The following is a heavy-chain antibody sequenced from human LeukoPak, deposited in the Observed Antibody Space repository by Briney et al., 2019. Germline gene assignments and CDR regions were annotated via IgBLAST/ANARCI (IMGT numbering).Heavy chain of an antibody. CDR3: ARQHSSSWYYFDY. Sequence: PGESLKISCKGSGYSFTSYWISWVRQMPGKGLEWMGRIDPSDSYTNYSPSFQGHVTISADKSISTAYLQRSSLKASDTAMYYCARQHSSSWYYFDYWGQGTLVTVSS. D-gene: IGHD6-13*01. V-gene: IGHV5-10-1*01. J-gene: IGHJ4*02. CDR1: GYSFTSYW. CDR2: IDPSDSYT.